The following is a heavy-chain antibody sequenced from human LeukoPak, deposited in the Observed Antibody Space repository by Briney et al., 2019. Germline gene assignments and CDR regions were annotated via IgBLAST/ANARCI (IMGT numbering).Heavy chain of an antibody. V-gene: IGHV4-39*07. CDR3: ARDDYYDSSGYGTDF. J-gene: IGHJ4*02. CDR1: GDSISSSNYQ. Sequence: SETLSLTCTVSGDSISSSNYQLGWVRQPPGKGLEWIGAIYKSGKTYHNPSLKSRVTISIDTSKNQFSLKLTFMTAADTAVYYCARDDYYDSSGYGTDFWGRGTLVTVSS. CDR2: IYKSGKT. D-gene: IGHD3-22*01.